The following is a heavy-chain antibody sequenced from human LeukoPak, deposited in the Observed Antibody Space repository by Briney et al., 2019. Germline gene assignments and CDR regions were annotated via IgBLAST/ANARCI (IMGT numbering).Heavy chain of an antibody. V-gene: IGHV3-21*01. D-gene: IGHD6-6*01. CDR3: ARDPSLDFDY. Sequence: PGVSLRLSCAASGFTFSSYSMNWVRQAPGKGLEWVSSISSSSSYIYYADSVKGRFTISRDNAKNSLYLQMNSLRAEDTAVYYRARDPSLDFDYWGQGTLVTVSS. CDR2: ISSSSSYI. CDR1: GFTFSSYS. J-gene: IGHJ4*02.